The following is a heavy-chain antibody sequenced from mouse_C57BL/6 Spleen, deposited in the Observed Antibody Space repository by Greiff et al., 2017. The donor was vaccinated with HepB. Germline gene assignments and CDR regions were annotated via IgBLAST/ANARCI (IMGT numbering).Heavy chain of an antibody. CDR2: INPNNGGT. V-gene: IGHV1-26*01. D-gene: IGHD2-5*01. J-gene: IGHJ3*01. CDR1: GYTFTDYY. CDR3: ARSAYYSNYVRAY. Sequence: EVQLQQSGPELVKPGASVKISCKASGYTFTDYYMNWVKQSHGKSLEWIGDINPNNGGTSYNQKFKGKATLTVDKSSSTAYMELRSLTSEDSAVYYCARSAYYSNYVRAYWGQGTLVTVSA.